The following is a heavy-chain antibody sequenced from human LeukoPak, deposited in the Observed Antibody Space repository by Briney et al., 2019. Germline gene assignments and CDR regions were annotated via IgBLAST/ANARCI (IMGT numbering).Heavy chain of an antibody. J-gene: IGHJ3*02. CDR3: ARSAEYYYDSSLHAFDI. Sequence: PGGSLRLSCAASGFTFSSYSMNWVRQAPGKGLEWVSSISSSSSYIYYADSVKGRFTISRDNAKNSLYLQMNSLRAEDTAVHYCARSAEYYYDSSLHAFDIWGQGTMVTVSS. CDR1: GFTFSSYS. V-gene: IGHV3-21*01. CDR2: ISSSSSYI. D-gene: IGHD3-22*01.